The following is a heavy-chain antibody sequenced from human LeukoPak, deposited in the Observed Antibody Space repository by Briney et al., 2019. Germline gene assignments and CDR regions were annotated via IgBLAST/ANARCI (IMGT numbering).Heavy chain of an antibody. V-gene: IGHV4-59*01. CDR3: ARVGCSGGSCYSENHWFDP. CDR1: GGSFSAFY. CDR2: IYYSGST. Sequence: SETLSLTCAVYGGSFSAFYWTWIRQPPGKGLEWIGYIYYSGSTNYNPSLKSRVTISVDTSKNQFSLKLSSVTAADTAVYYCARVGCSGGSCYSENHWFDPWGQGTLVTVSS. J-gene: IGHJ5*02. D-gene: IGHD2-15*01.